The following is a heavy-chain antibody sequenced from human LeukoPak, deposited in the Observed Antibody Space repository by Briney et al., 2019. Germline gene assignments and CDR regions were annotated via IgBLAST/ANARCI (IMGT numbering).Heavy chain of an antibody. CDR3: ARGSSSDWPLEY. Sequence: GASVKVYCKASGYTFINYAIHWVRQAPGQRLEWMGWINAYNGDTEYSQKFQGRVTITRDTSASTAYMELSTLRSEDTAVYYCARGSSSDWPLEYWGRGILVTVSS. CDR1: GYTFINYA. CDR2: INAYNGDT. J-gene: IGHJ4*02. V-gene: IGHV1-3*01. D-gene: IGHD6-19*01.